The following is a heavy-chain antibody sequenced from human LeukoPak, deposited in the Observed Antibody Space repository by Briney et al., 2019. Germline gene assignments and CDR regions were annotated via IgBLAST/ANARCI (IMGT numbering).Heavy chain of an antibody. CDR3: AREPFYYDSSGYYGHDY. V-gene: IGHV4-34*01. D-gene: IGHD3-22*01. J-gene: IGHJ4*02. CDR1: GGSFSGYY. Sequence: PSETLSLTCAVYGGSFSGYYWSWIRQPPGKGLEWIGEINHSGSTNYNPSLKSRVTISVDTSKNQFSLKLSSVTAADTAVYYCAREPFYYDSSGYYGHDYWGQGTLVTVSS. CDR2: INHSGST.